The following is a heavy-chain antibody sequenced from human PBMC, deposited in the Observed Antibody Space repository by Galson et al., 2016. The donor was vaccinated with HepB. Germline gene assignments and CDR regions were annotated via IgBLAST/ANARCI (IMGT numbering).Heavy chain of an antibody. CDR3: ARVGGWLQQDFDY. CDR2: INGFGLST. J-gene: IGHJ4*02. Sequence: SLRLSCAASGFTFSRFWIHWVRQVPGKGLVWVSRINGFGLSTSYADSVKGRFTISRDNAKNTVYLQMNSLRAEDTAVYYCARVGGWLQQDFDYWGQGTLVTVSS. CDR1: GFTFSRFW. V-gene: IGHV3-74*01. D-gene: IGHD5-24*01.